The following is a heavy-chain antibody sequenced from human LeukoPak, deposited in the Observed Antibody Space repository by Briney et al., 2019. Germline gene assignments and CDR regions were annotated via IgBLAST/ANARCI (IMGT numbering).Heavy chain of an antibody. CDR1: GFTFSSYS. CDR2: INTISSYI. CDR3: ARLRRNSDRSGFYYYYDS. D-gene: IGHD3-22*01. V-gene: IGHV3-21*01. J-gene: IGHJ4*02. Sequence: GGSLRLSCAASGFTFSSYSFNWVRQARGKGLEWVSSINTISSYIYYADSVKGRFTISRDNAQNSVFLQMNSLRAEDTAMYYCARLRRNSDRSGFYYYYDSWGQGTLVTVSS.